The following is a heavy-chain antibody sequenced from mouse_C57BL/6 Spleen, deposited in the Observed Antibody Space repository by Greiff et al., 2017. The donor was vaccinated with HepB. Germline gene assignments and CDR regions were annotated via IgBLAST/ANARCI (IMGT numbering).Heavy chain of an antibody. CDR2: INPNNGGT. D-gene: IGHD1-1*01. Sequence: VQLQQSGPELVKPGASVKMSCKASGYTFTDYNMHWVKQSHGKSLEWIGYINPNNGGTSYNQKFKGKATLTVNKSSSTAYMELRSLTSEDSAVYYCARGYYGSKRGFAYWGQGTLVTVSA. CDR3: ARGYYGSKRGFAY. V-gene: IGHV1-22*01. CDR1: GYTFTDYN. J-gene: IGHJ3*01.